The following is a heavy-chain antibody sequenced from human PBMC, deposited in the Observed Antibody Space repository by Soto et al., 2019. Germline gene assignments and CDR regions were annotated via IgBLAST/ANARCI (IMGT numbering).Heavy chain of an antibody. CDR3: AKVFDYYGSGSYYNDPMDY. CDR2: ISYDGSNK. Sequence: QVQLVESGGGVVQPGRSLRLSCAASGFTFSSYGMHWVRQAPGKGLEWVAVISYDGSNKYYADSVKGRFTISRDNSKNTLYLQMNSLRAGDTAVYYCAKVFDYYGSGSYYNDPMDYWGQGTLVTVSS. J-gene: IGHJ4*02. CDR1: GFTFSSYG. V-gene: IGHV3-30*18. D-gene: IGHD3-10*01.